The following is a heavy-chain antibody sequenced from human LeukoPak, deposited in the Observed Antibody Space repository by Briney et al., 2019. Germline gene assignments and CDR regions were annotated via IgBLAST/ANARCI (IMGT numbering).Heavy chain of an antibody. D-gene: IGHD6-6*01. CDR2: ISYGGTT. J-gene: IGHJ5*01. V-gene: IGHV4-39*07. CDR3: AIDSSVANWFYF. CDR1: GGSISSSRYH. Sequence: SETLSLTCTVSGGSISSSRYHFGWIRQPPGKEFEWIGTISYGGTTYYNPSLKSRVAVALDTSKTQFSLRLTSVTAADTAVYYCAIDSSVANWFYFWGQGTLVTVSS.